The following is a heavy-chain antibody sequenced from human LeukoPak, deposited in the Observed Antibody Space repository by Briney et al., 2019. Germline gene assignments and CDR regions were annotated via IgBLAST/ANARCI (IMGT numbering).Heavy chain of an antibody. CDR1: GGSISSSSYY. J-gene: IGHJ2*01. CDR2: IYYSGST. Sequence: SETLSLTCTVSGGSISSSSYYWGWIRQPPEKGLEWIGSIYYSGSTNYNPSLKSRVTISVDTSKNQFSLKLSSVTAADTAVYYCARVYYSNSYDYWYFDLWGHGTLVTVSS. CDR3: ARVYYSNSYDYWYFDL. V-gene: IGHV4-39*07. D-gene: IGHD6-13*01.